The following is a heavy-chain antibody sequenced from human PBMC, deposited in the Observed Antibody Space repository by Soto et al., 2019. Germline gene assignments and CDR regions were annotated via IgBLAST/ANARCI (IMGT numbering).Heavy chain of an antibody. V-gene: IGHV3-23*01. D-gene: IGHD3-10*01. J-gene: IGHJ3*02. CDR2: ISGSGGST. CDR3: AKDRQPYTYYYGSGSYYNVGGASDI. CDR1: GFTFSSYA. Sequence: GGSLRLSCAASGFTFSSYAMSWVRQAPGKGLEWVSAISGSGGSTYYADSVKGRFTISRDNSKNTLYLQMNSLRAEDTAVYYRAKDRQPYTYYYGSGSYYNVGGASDIWGQGTMVTVSS.